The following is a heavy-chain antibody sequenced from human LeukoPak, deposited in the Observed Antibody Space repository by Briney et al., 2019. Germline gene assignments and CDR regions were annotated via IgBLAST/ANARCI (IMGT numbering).Heavy chain of an antibody. CDR3: AGDYGDYYDY. V-gene: IGHV4-59*12. CDR2: IYYTGST. CDR1: GSSISSYY. D-gene: IGHD4-17*01. Sequence: SETLSLTCTVSGSSISSYYWSWVRQPPGKGLEYIGYIYYTGSTNSSPSLKSRVTISVDTSKNQFSLKLNSVTAADTAVYFCAGDYGDYYDYWGQGTLVTVSS. J-gene: IGHJ4*02.